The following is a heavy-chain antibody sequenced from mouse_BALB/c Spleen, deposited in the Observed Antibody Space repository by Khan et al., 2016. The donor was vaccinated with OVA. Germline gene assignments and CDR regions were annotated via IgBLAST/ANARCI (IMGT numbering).Heavy chain of an antibody. CDR2: ISYSGST. J-gene: IGHJ2*01. CDR3: ERGNYYGYYFDY. CDR1: GYSITNNYA. D-gene: IGHD1-1*01. V-gene: IGHV3-2*02. Sequence: VQLQESGPGLVKPSQSLSLTCTVTGYSITNNYAWNWIRQFPGNKLEWMGYISYSGSTNYNPSLKSRISITRDTSKNQFFLQLNSVTTEDTATYYCERGNYYGYYFDYWGQGTTLTVSS.